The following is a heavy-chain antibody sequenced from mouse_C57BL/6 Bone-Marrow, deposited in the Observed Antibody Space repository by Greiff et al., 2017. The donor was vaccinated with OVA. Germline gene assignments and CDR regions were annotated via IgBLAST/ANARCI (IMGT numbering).Heavy chain of an antibody. D-gene: IGHD3-3*01. Sequence: VQRVESGPGLVQPSQSLSITCTVSGFSLTSYGVHWVRQSPGKGLEWLGVIWSGGSTDYNAAFISRLSISKDNSKSQVFFKMNSLQADDTAIYYCARNLGLYDYAMDYWGQGTSVTVSS. CDR3: ARNLGLYDYAMDY. CDR2: IWSGGST. CDR1: GFSLTSYG. J-gene: IGHJ4*01. V-gene: IGHV2-2*01.